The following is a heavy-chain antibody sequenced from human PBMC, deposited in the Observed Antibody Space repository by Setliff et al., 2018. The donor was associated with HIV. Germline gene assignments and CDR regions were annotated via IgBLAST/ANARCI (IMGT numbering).Heavy chain of an antibody. D-gene: IGHD3-22*01. V-gene: IGHV2-5*02. J-gene: IGHJ6*03. Sequence: GSGPTLVNPTQTLTLTCTFSGFSLSTSGLTVGWVRQPPGKALEWLALIFWDDDRRYSPSLKSKLTITKDTSKVVLTMTNMDPVDTATYYCAHGLYTSGGVGYYMDVWGKGTTVTVSS. CDR3: AHGLYTSGGVGYYMDV. CDR1: GFSLSTSGLT. CDR2: IFWDDDR.